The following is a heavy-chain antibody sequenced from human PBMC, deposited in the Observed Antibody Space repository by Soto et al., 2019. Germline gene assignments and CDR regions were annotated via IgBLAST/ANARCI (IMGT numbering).Heavy chain of an antibody. V-gene: IGHV4-59*01. CDR2: IYYSGST. CDR3: ARRYGDAFDI. J-gene: IGHJ3*02. CDR1: GGSISSYY. D-gene: IGHD3-9*01. Sequence: LETLSLTCSVSGGSISSYYWSWIRQPPGKGLEWIGYIYYSGSTNYNPSLKSRVTISVDTSKNQFSLKLSSVTAADTAVYYCARRYGDAFDIWGQGTMVTVSS.